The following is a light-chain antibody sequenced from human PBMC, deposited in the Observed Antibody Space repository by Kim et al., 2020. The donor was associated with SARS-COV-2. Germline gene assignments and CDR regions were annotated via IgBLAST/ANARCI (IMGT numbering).Light chain of an antibody. Sequence: DIQMTQSPSSLSASVGDRVTITCRTTQSISSHLNWYQQKPGKAPKLLIYTASTLQSGVPSRFSGSKSGTEFTLTISSLQPDDFATYYCQHYNSYPLTFGGGTKVDIK. J-gene: IGKJ4*01. CDR2: TAS. V-gene: IGKV1-5*03. CDR1: QSISSH. CDR3: QHYNSYPLT.